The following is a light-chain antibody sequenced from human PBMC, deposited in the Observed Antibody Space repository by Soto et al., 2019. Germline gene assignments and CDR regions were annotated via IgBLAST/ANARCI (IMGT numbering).Light chain of an antibody. CDR3: HQRSNWLT. J-gene: IGKJ4*01. V-gene: IGKV3-11*01. Sequence: EIVLTHSPATLSLSPGERATLSCRASQSVSSYLAWYQQKPGQAPRLLIYDASNRATGIPARFSGSVSGTDFTLTISSLEPEDFAVYYCHQRSNWLTVGGGTKVEIK. CDR2: DAS. CDR1: QSVSSY.